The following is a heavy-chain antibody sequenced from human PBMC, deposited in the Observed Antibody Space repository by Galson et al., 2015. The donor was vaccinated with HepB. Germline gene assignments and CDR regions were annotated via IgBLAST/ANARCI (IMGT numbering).Heavy chain of an antibody. V-gene: IGHV1-46*03. CDR2: INPSGGST. J-gene: IGHJ4*02. CDR3: ARGPLYYIVVVVAATRFDY. D-gene: IGHD2-15*01. CDR1: GYTFTSYY. Sequence: SVKVSCKASGYTFTSYYMHWVRQAPGQGLEWMGIINPSGGSTSYAQKFQGRVTMTRDTSTSTVYMELSSLRSEDTAVYYCARGPLYYIVVVVAATRFDYWGQGTLVTVSS.